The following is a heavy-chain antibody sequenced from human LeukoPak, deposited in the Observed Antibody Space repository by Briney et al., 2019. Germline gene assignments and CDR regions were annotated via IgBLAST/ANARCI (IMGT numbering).Heavy chain of an antibody. CDR2: ISGSGTTI. D-gene: IGHD3-22*01. J-gene: IGHJ6*03. V-gene: IGHV3-11*04. Sequence: PGGSLRLSCAASGFTFSDYFMNWIRQAPGKGLEWVPYISGSGTTIYYADSVRGRFTISRDNAKNSLYLQMNSLRAEDTAVYYCARRGYYYDSSGDYYMDVWGKGTTVTVSS. CDR1: GFTFSDYF. CDR3: ARRGYYYDSSGDYYMDV.